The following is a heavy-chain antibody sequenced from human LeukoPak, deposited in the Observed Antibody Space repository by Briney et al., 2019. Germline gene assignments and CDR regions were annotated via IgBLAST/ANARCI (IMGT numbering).Heavy chain of an antibody. Sequence: SETLSLTCTVSGGSINSYYWTWIRQPPGKGLEWIGYISYSGATSYNPSLKSRVTISEDTSKNQFYLRLRFTTAADTAIYYCAAGGYYGSGAFHIWGLGTMVTVSS. V-gene: IGHV4-59*01. D-gene: IGHD3-10*01. J-gene: IGHJ3*02. CDR2: ISYSGAT. CDR3: AAGGYYGSGAFHI. CDR1: GGSINSYY.